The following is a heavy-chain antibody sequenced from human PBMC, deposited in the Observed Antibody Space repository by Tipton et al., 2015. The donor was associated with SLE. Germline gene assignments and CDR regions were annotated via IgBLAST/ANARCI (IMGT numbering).Heavy chain of an antibody. Sequence: SLRLSCVDSGFTFSDAWMNWVRQAPGKGLEWVGRIKSKTEGGTTDYAAPVKGRFTISRDDSKSTLYLQMNSLKAEDSAVYYCTTSWGRLDPTFDFWGQGTLVTVSS. CDR1: GFTFSDAW. V-gene: IGHV3-15*07. J-gene: IGHJ4*02. CDR3: TTSWGRLDPTFDF. CDR2: IKSKTEGGTT. D-gene: IGHD6-13*01.